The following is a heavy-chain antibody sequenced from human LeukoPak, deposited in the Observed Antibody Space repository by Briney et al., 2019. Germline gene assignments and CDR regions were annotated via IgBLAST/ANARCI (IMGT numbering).Heavy chain of an antibody. D-gene: IGHD3-10*01. V-gene: IGHV3-30-3*01. J-gene: IGHJ4*02. Sequence: GGSQRLSCAATGFRFSSYDMHWVRQAPGKGLEWVAAISAEGDIQIHLDSVMGRFTISRDNSKSTLYLQMNSLRIEDTGFYYCTRDMIRGVPDYIDYWGQGTLVTVSS. CDR1: GFRFSSYD. CDR2: ISAEGDIQ. CDR3: TRDMIRGVPDYIDY.